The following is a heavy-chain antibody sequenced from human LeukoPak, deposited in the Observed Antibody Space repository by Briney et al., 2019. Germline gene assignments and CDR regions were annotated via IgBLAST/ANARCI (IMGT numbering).Heavy chain of an antibody. V-gene: IGHV3-33*01. CDR1: GFTFSSYG. Sequence: GGSLRLSCAASGFTFSSYGMHWVRQAPGKGLEWVAVIWYDGSNKYYADSVKGRFTISRDNSKNTLYLQMNSLRDEDTAVYYCARDGPFITIFGVVTMGYYFDYWGQGTLVTVSS. J-gene: IGHJ4*02. D-gene: IGHD3-3*01. CDR3: ARDGPFITIFGVVTMGYYFDY. CDR2: IWYDGSNK.